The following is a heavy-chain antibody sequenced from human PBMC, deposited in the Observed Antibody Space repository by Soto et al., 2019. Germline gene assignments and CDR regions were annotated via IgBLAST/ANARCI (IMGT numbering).Heavy chain of an antibody. D-gene: IGHD3-9*01. CDR1: GYTLTELS. J-gene: IGHJ5*02. V-gene: IGHV1-24*01. CDR2: FDPEDGET. Sequence: GASVKVSCKVSGYTLTELSMHWVRQAPGKGLEWMGGFDPEDGETIYAQKFQGRVTMTEDTSTDTAYMELSSLRSEDTAVYYCATDARVSYCDILTGNDRPNWFDPWGQGTLVTVSS. CDR3: ATDARVSYCDILTGNDRPNWFDP.